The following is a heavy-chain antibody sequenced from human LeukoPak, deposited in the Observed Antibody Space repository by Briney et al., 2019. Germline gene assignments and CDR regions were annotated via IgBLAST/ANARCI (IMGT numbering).Heavy chain of an antibody. Sequence: PSETLSLTCTVSGGSISSYYWSWIRQPPGKGLEWIGYIYYSGSTNYNPSLKSRVTISVDTSKNQFSLKLSSVTAADTAVYYCARHAIPAARGPFDFDYWGQGTLVTVSS. CDR1: GGSISSYY. J-gene: IGHJ4*02. V-gene: IGHV4-59*08. D-gene: IGHD2-15*01. CDR2: IYYSGST. CDR3: ARHAIPAARGPFDFDY.